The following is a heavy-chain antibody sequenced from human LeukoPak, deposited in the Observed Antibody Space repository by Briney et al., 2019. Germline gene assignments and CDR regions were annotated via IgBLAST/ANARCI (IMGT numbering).Heavy chain of an antibody. Sequence: GGSLRLSCAASGFAFSSYSMNWVRQAPGKGLEWVSAITSTSSYIYYADSVKGRFTISRDNAENSLYLQMSRLRAEDTAVYYCAGGSGHFYGINVWGQGTTVTLSS. V-gene: IGHV3-21*06. CDR3: AGGSGHFYGINV. J-gene: IGHJ6*02. CDR1: GFAFSSYS. CDR2: ITSTSSYI.